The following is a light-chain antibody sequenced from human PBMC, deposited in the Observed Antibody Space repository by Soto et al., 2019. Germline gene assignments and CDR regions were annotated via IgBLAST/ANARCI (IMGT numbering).Light chain of an antibody. CDR3: QQSYSTLT. CDR2: AAS. J-gene: IGKJ3*01. V-gene: IGKV1-39*01. Sequence: DIQMTQSPSSLSASVGDRVTITCRASQSLSTYLNWYQQKPGKAPKLLIYAASSLQSVVPSRFSGSGSGTDFTLTISSLQPEDFATYYCQQSYSTLTFGPGTKVDIK. CDR1: QSLSTY.